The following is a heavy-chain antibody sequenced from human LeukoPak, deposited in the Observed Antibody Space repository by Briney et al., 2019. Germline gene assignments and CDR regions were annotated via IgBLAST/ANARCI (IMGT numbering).Heavy chain of an antibody. Sequence: GGSLRLSCAASEFTFNSYSFNWIRQPPGGRLEWVSSISSGSTYIYYSDSVKGRFTVSRDNAKNSLFLQMNNLRAEDTAVYYCARDPSYYDAAGSDDYWGQGTLVTVSS. J-gene: IGHJ4*02. D-gene: IGHD3-22*01. CDR2: ISSGSTYI. V-gene: IGHV3-21*01. CDR1: EFTFNSYS. CDR3: ARDPSYYDAAGSDDY.